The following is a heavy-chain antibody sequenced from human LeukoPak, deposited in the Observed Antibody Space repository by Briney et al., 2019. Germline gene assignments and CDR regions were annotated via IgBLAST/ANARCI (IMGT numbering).Heavy chain of an antibody. CDR2: IYTGGSS. Sequence: SETLSLTCSVSGGSISSGGDYWSWVRQHPGKGLEWIGCIYTGGSSFYNPSLKSRVTISADTSKNQFFLKLSSVTAADTAVYYCARGDEWLLLNYWGQGTLVTVSS. V-gene: IGHV4-31*03. J-gene: IGHJ4*02. CDR1: GGSISSGGDY. CDR3: ARGDEWLLLNY. D-gene: IGHD3-22*01.